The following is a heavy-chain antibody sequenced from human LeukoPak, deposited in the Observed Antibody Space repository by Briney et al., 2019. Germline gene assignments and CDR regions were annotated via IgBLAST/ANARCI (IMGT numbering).Heavy chain of an antibody. D-gene: IGHD3-22*01. J-gene: IGHJ3*02. Sequence: GGSLRLSCAASGFTFSSYWMSWVRQAPGKGLEWVANIKQDGSEKYYVDSVKGRFTISRDNAKNSLHLQMNSLRAEDTAVYYCARDGAYYDSSGYYLYDAFDIWGQGTMVTVSS. CDR1: GFTFSSYW. CDR3: ARDGAYYDSSGYYLYDAFDI. V-gene: IGHV3-7*01. CDR2: IKQDGSEK.